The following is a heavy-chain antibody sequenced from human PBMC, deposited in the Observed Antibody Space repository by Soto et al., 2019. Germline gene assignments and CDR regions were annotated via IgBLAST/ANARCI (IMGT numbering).Heavy chain of an antibody. CDR3: ARDSFGIVLIIAP. Sequence: PGGSLRLSCAASGFTFSSYSMNWVRQAPGKGLEWVSSISSSSSYIYYADSVKGRFTISRDNAKNSLYLQMNSLRAEDTAVYYCARDSFGIVLIIAPWGQGTLVTVSS. CDR1: GFTFSSYS. J-gene: IGHJ5*02. V-gene: IGHV3-21*01. CDR2: ISSSSSYI. D-gene: IGHD2-8*01.